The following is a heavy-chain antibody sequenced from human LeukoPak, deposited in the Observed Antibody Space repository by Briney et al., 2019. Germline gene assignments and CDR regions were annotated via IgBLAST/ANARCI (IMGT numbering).Heavy chain of an antibody. V-gene: IGHV4-30-2*01. CDR3: ARDDIVVVGDS. CDR1: GGSISSGGYY. CDR2: IYHSGST. J-gene: IGHJ6*04. D-gene: IGHD2-2*01. Sequence: SETLSITCTVSGGSISSGGYYWSWIRQPPGKGLEWIGYIYHSGSTYYNPSLKSRVTISVDRSKNQFSLKLSSVTAADTAVYYCARDDIVVVGDSWGKGTTVTVSS.